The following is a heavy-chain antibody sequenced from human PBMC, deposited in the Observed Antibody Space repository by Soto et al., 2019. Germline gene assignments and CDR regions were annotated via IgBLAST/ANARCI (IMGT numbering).Heavy chain of an antibody. J-gene: IGHJ6*02. CDR2: IDPSDSYT. CDR3: VRDNVLRYFDWLGYMDV. CDR1: GYSFTSYW. D-gene: IGHD3-9*01. Sequence: GESLKISCKGSGYSFTSYWISWVRQMPGKGLEWMGRIDPSDSYTNYSPSFQGHVTISADKSISTAYLQWSSLKASDTAMYYCVRDNVLRYFDWLGYMDVWGQGTTVTVSS. V-gene: IGHV5-10-1*01.